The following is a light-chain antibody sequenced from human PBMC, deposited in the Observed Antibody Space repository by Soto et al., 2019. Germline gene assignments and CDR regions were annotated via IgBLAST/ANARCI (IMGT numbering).Light chain of an antibody. Sequence: ENVLTQSPGTLSLSPGERAALSCRASQSVSSSYLAWYQQKPGQAPRLLIYDASSRATGIPDRFSGSGSGTDFTFTISRLEPEDFAVYFCQQYGSSPYTFGQGTKMEIK. CDR3: QQYGSSPYT. CDR1: QSVSSSY. CDR2: DAS. V-gene: IGKV3-20*01. J-gene: IGKJ2*01.